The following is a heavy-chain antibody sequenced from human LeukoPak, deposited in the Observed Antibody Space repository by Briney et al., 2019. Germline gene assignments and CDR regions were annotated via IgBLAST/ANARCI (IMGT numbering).Heavy chain of an antibody. Sequence: SETLSLTCTVSGGSITSYYWSWVRQPAGKGLEWIGRIYTSGSTNYNPSLKSRVTMSVDTSKNQFSLKLSSVTAADTAVYYCARSSVWGSYRSPGAFDIWGQGTMVTVSS. CDR2: IYTSGST. V-gene: IGHV4-4*07. CDR3: ARSSVWGSYRSPGAFDI. D-gene: IGHD3-16*02. J-gene: IGHJ3*02. CDR1: GGSITSYY.